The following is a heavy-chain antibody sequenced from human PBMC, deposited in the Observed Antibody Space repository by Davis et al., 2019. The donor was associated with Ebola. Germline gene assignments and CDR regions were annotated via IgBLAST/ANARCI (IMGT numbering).Heavy chain of an antibody. D-gene: IGHD6-13*01. V-gene: IGHV1-3*01. J-gene: IGHJ4*02. Sequence: ASAKVSCKASGYTFTSYGISWVRQAPGQRLEWMGWINAGNGNTKYSQKFQGRVTITRDTSASTAYMELSSLRSEDTAVYYCAREEYSSSWYQNYFDYWGQGTLVTVSS. CDR1: GYTFTSYG. CDR3: AREEYSSSWYQNYFDY. CDR2: INAGNGNT.